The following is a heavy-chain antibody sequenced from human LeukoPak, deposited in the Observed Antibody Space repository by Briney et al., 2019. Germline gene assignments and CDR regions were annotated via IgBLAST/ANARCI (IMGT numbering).Heavy chain of an antibody. J-gene: IGHJ5*02. CDR1: GYTFTSYG. D-gene: IGHD2-2*01. CDR3: ARGSRDIVVVPAATGYNWFDP. CDR2: ISAYNGNT. V-gene: IGHV1-18*01. Sequence: ASVKVSCKASGYTFTSYGISWVRQAPGQGLEWMGWISAYNGNTNYAQKLQGRVTMTTDTSTSTAYMELRSLRSDDTAVYYCARGSRDIVVVPAATGYNWFDPWGQGTLVTVSS.